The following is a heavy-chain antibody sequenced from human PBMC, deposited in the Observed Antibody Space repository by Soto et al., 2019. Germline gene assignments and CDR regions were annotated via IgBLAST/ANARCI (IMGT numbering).Heavy chain of an antibody. CDR3: AHPRGFGVFDAYDF. J-gene: IGHJ3*01. Sequence: GGSLRLSCAVSGFTFSTYAMSWVRQAPGKGLEWVSAISGSGGNTFYADSVKGRFTISRDNSINTLYLQMNSLRTEDTAVYYCAHPRGFGVFDAYDFWGQGTMVTASS. V-gene: IGHV3-23*01. CDR1: GFTFSTYA. D-gene: IGHD2-15*01. CDR2: ISGSGGNT.